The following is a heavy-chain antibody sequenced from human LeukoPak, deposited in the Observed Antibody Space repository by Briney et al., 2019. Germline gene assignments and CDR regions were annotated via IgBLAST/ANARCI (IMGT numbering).Heavy chain of an antibody. Sequence: GASVKVSCKASGYTFTGYYMHWVRQAPGQGLEWMGIINPRGGGTSYAQKFQGRVTMTSDTSTSTFYTELSSLRSEDTAVYYCARAGGDSSSWYPDYWGQGTPVTVSS. D-gene: IGHD6-13*01. V-gene: IGHV1-46*01. CDR1: GYTFTGYY. J-gene: IGHJ4*02. CDR3: ARAGGDSSSWYPDY. CDR2: INPRGGGT.